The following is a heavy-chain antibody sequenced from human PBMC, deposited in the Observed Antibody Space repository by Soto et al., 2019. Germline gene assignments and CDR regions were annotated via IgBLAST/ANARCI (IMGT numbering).Heavy chain of an antibody. Sequence: GGSLRLSCAASGFTFSSYAMSWVRQAPGKGLEWVSAISGSGGSTYYADSVKGRFTISRDNSKNTLYLQMNSLRAEDTAVYYSAKDRLVAPGSFDSWGQGTMVTVSS. CDR1: GFTFSSYA. CDR3: AKDRLVAPGSFDS. V-gene: IGHV3-23*01. CDR2: ISGSGGST. J-gene: IGHJ3*02. D-gene: IGHD5-12*01.